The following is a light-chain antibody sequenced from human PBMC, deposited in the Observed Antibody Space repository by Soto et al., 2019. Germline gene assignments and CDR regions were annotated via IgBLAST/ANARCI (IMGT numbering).Light chain of an antibody. J-gene: IGKJ3*01. V-gene: IGKV3-20*01. CDR3: QQYGTSPFT. CDR1: QAISSN. CDR2: GAS. Sequence: EIVMTQSPATLSVSRGERATLSCRANQAISSNLAWFQQKPGQAPRLLIYGASNRATGIPDRFSGSGSGTDFTLTISRLEPEDFAVYYCQQYGTSPFTFGPGTKVDIK.